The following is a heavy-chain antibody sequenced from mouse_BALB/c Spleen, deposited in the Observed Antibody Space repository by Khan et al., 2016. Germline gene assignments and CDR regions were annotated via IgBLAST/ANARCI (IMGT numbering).Heavy chain of an antibody. CDR3: AEDYYGSNWFAY. J-gene: IGHJ3*01. Sequence: QSQLVQSGPELKKPGETVKISCKASGYTFTNYGMNWVKQAPGKGLKWMGWINTNTGEPTYAEEFKGRFAFSLATTASTAYLQINNLKNEDTATYFCAEDYYGSNWFAYWGQGTLVTVSA. V-gene: IGHV9-3*02. D-gene: IGHD1-1*01. CDR2: INTNTGEP. CDR1: GYTFTNYG.